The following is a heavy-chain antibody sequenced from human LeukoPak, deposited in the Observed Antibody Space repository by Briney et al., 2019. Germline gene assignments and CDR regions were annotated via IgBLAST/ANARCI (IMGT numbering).Heavy chain of an antibody. J-gene: IGHJ4*02. V-gene: IGHV3-30*18. CDR2: ISFDASNK. CDR3: AKGVDPFGSGSYVEGFDY. CDR1: GFTFSSYG. D-gene: IGHD3-10*01. Sequence: GRSLRLSCAASGFTFSSYGMHWVRQAPGKGLEWVAVISFDASNKYYADSVKGRFTISRDNSKNTLYLQMNSLRAEDTAVYYCAKGVDPFGSGSYVEGFDYWGQGTLVTVSS.